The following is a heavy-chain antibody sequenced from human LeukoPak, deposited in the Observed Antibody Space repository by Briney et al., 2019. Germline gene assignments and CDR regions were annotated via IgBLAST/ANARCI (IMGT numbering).Heavy chain of an antibody. CDR3: ARDSSVPYGITD. J-gene: IGHJ4*02. D-gene: IGHD4-17*01. CDR2: IKEDGSEK. CDR1: GFTFSSHW. Sequence: GGSLRLSCAASGFTFSSHWMSWVRQAPGKGLEWVANIKEDGSEKYYVDSVKGRFTISRDNAKNSLYLQMNSLRADDTAVYYCARDSSVPYGITDWGQGTLVTVSS. V-gene: IGHV3-7*05.